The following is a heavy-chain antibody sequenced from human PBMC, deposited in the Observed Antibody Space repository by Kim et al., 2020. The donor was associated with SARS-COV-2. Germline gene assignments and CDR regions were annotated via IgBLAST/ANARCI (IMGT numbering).Heavy chain of an antibody. CDR3: AILWFGDFVGIDY. V-gene: IGHV3-33*01. J-gene: IGHJ4*02. CDR2: IWYDGSNK. D-gene: IGHD3-10*01. CDR1: GFTFSSYG. Sequence: GGSLRLSCAASGFTFSSYGMHGVRQAPGKGLEWVAVIWYDGSNKYYADSVKGRFTISRDNSKNTLYLQMNSLRAEDTAVYYCAILWFGDFVGIDYWGQGTLVTVSS.